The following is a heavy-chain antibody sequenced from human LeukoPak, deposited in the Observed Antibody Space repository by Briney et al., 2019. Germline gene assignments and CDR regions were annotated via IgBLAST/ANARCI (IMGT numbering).Heavy chain of an antibody. Sequence: PVGSLRLSCAASGFTFSSYAMSWVRQAPGKGLEWVSAISGSGGSTYYADSLKGRFTISRDNSKNTLYLQMNSLRAEDTAVYYCAKDFAVAGYSSGSVDYWGQGTLVTVSS. V-gene: IGHV3-23*01. D-gene: IGHD6-19*01. CDR1: GFTFSSYA. J-gene: IGHJ4*02. CDR2: ISGSGGST. CDR3: AKDFAVAGYSSGSVDY.